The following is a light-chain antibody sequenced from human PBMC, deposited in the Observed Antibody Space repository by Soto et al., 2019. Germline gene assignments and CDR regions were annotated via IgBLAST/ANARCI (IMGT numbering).Light chain of an antibody. CDR2: ASS. CDR3: QQTYSNRLS. J-gene: IGKJ4*01. CDR1: QSISTF. V-gene: IGKV1-39*01. Sequence: DIQMTQSPSSLSASVGDRVTITCRASQSISTFVNWYQQTGGNAPKLLIHASSTLQSGVPSRFSGTGSGTDFTLTISDLQPEDCATYYCQQTYSNRLSFGGGTKVDIK.